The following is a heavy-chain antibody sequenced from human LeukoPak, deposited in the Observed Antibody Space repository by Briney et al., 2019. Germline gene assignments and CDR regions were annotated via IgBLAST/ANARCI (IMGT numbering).Heavy chain of an antibody. V-gene: IGHV4-34*01. J-gene: IGHJ4*02. CDR2: INHSGST. Sequence: SETLSLTCAVYGGSFSGYYWSWIRQPPGNGLEWIGEINHSGSTNYNPSLKSRVTISVDTSKNQFSLKLSSVTAADTAVYYCARALSSGYYYVDYWGQGTLVTVSS. CDR1: GGSFSGYY. D-gene: IGHD3-22*01. CDR3: ARALSSGYYYVDY.